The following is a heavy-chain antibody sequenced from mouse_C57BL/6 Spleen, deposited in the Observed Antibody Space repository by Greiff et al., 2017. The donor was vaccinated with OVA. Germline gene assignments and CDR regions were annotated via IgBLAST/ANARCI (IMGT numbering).Heavy chain of an antibody. D-gene: IGHD3-1*01. CDR1: GYTFTIYW. CDR3: ARDREVYAMDY. V-gene: IGHV1-52*01. CDR2: IDPSDSET. J-gene: IGHJ4*01. Sequence: VQLQQPGAELVRPGSSVKLSCKASGYTFTIYWMHWVKQRPIQGLEWIGNIDPSDSETHYNQKFKDKATLTVDKSSSTAYMQLSSLTSEDSAVYYCARDREVYAMDYWGQGTSVTVSS.